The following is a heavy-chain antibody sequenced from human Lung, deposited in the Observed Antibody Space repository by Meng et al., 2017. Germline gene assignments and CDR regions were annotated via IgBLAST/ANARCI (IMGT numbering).Heavy chain of an antibody. CDR1: GFYFSNAW. CDR2: IKSNTDGGTA. CDR3: TWDDKAVSDY. D-gene: IGHD3-9*01. Sequence: EWHLVEYGGDLVKPGGSLRLSCAASGFYFSNAWMSWVRQAPGKGLEWVGRIKSNTDGGTAEYAAPVTGRFTISRDDSKSTLYLQMSRLRIDDTGVYYCTWDDKAVSDYWGQGTLVTVSS. J-gene: IGHJ4*02. V-gene: IGHV3-15*01.